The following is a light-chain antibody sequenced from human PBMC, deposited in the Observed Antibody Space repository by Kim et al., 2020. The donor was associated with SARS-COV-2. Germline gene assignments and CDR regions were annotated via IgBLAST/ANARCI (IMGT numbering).Light chain of an antibody. CDR2: GKN. V-gene: IGLV3-19*01. CDR3: NSRDSSGNHLKVV. J-gene: IGLJ2*01. Sequence: GQTVRITCQGDSLRSYYASWYQQKPGQSPVLVIYGKNNRPSGIPDRFYGSSSGNTASLTITGAQAEDEADYYCNSRDSSGNHLKVVFGGGTQLTVL. CDR1: SLRSYY.